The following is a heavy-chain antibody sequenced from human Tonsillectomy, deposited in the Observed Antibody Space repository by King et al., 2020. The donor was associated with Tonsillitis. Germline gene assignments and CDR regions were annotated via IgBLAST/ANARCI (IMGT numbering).Heavy chain of an antibody. J-gene: IGHJ4*02. CDR3: ARDSGYGDTDKLDY. D-gene: IGHD5-12*01. Sequence: VQLVQSGAEVKKPGSSVKVSCKASGGTFSSYAISWVRQAPGQGLEWMGRIIPILGIANYAQKFQGRVTITADKSTSTAYMELSSLRSEDTAVYYCARDSGYGDTDKLDYWGQGTLVTVSS. CDR2: IIPILGIA. CDR1: GGTFSSYA. V-gene: IGHV1-69*04.